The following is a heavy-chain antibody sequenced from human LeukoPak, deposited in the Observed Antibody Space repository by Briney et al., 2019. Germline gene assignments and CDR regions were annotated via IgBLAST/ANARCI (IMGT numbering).Heavy chain of an antibody. CDR2: IYTSGST. J-gene: IGHJ4*02. CDR3: ARVQPMFISRPHFDS. D-gene: IGHD6-13*01. Sequence: PSETLSLTCTVSGGSISSYYWSWIRQPAGAGLEWIGRIYTSGSTNYNPSLKSRVTMSVDTSKNQFSLKLSSVTAADTAVYYCARVQPMFISRPHFDSWGQGTLVTVSS. V-gene: IGHV4-4*07. CDR1: GGSISSYY.